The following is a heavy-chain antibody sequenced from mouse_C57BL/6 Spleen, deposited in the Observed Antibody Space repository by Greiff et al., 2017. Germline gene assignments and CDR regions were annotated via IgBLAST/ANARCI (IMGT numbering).Heavy chain of an antibody. J-gene: IGHJ3*01. CDR3: TRAPIAY. CDR2: IRLKSDNYAT. D-gene: IGHD3-3*01. V-gene: IGHV6-3*01. Sequence: EVQRVESGGGLVQPGGSMKLSCVASGFTFSNYWMNWVRQSPEKGLEWVAQIRLKSDNYATHYAESVKGRFTISRDDSKSSGYLQMNNVRAEDTGIYYCTRAPIAYWGQGTLVTVSA. CDR1: GFTFSNYW.